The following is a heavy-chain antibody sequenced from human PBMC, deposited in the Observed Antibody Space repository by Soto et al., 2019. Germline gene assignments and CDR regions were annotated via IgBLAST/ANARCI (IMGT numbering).Heavy chain of an antibody. CDR3: AREAGDYGGTYYYYGMDV. V-gene: IGHV1-46*01. CDR1: GYTFTSYY. D-gene: IGHD4-17*01. J-gene: IGHJ6*02. Sequence: ASVKVSCKASGYTFTSYYMHWVRQAPGQGLEWMGIINPSGGSTSYAQKFQGRVTMTRDTSTSTVYMELSSLRSEDTAVYYCAREAGDYGGTYYYYGMDVWGQVPTVTFS. CDR2: INPSGGST.